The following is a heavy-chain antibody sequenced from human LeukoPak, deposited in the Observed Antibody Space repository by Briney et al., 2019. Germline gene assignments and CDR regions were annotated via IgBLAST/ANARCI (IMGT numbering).Heavy chain of an antibody. D-gene: IGHD3-9*01. J-gene: IGHJ4*02. CDR1: GFTFGHHW. CDR2: IKEDGTYT. CDR3: ARDFDMGITPGDDFDY. V-gene: IGHV3-74*01. Sequence: GGSLRLSCAASGFTFGHHWMHWVRQVPGEGLVWVSRIKEDGTYTSYADSVKGRITISRDNAKNTLYLQMNSLRAEDTAVYYCARDFDMGITPGDDFDYWGQGTLVTVSS.